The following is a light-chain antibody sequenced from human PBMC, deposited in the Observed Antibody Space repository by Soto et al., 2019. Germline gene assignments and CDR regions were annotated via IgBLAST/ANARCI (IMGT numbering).Light chain of an antibody. Sequence: DIQMTQSPSSLSASVGDRVTITGRASQSISSYLNWYQQKPGTAPKVLIYHASNLQSGVPSRFSGSGSGTEFTLTISSLQPDDFATYYCQQYNSYSFGQGTKVEIK. CDR3: QQYNSYS. CDR1: QSISSY. J-gene: IGKJ1*01. CDR2: HAS. V-gene: IGKV1-5*01.